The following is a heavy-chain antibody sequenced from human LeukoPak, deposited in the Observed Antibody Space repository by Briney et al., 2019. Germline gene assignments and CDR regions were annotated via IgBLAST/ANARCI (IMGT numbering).Heavy chain of an antibody. CDR2: INHSGST. D-gene: IGHD1-1*01. CDR3: ARENRQPNYYYYYMDV. Sequence: NPSETLSLTCAVYGGSLSGYYWSWIRQPPGKGLEWIGEINHSGSTNYNPSLKSRVTISVDTSKNQFSLKLSSVTAADTAVYYCARENRQPNYYYYYMDVWGKGTTVTVSS. J-gene: IGHJ6*03. V-gene: IGHV4-34*01. CDR1: GGSLSGYY.